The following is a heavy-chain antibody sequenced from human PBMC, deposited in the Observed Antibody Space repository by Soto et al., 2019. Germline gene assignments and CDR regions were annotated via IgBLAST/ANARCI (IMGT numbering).Heavy chain of an antibody. Sequence: SETLSLTCTVSGGSISSSSYYWGWIRQPPGKGLEWIGSIYYSGSTYYNPSLKSRVTISVDTSKNQFSLKLSSVTAADTAVYYCARDGVSSTEYTWNYGTYFDYWGQGALVTSPQ. CDR3: ARDGVSSTEYTWNYGTYFDY. D-gene: IGHD1-7*01. CDR2: IYYSGST. CDR1: GGSISSSSYY. V-gene: IGHV4-39*02. J-gene: IGHJ4*02.